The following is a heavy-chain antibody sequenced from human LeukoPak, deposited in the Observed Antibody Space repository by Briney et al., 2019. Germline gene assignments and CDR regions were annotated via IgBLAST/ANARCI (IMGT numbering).Heavy chain of an antibody. J-gene: IGHJ4*02. CDR3: ARRVSSGYYY. V-gene: IGHV4-38-2*02. Sequence: SETLSLTCSVSGYSISSGYYWGWIRQPPGKGLEWIGTISHSGSTYYNPSLKSRVTISLDTSKNQFFLRLSSVTAADTAVYYCARRVSSGYYYWGQGTLVTVSS. CDR2: ISHSGST. D-gene: IGHD3-22*01. CDR1: GYSISSGYY.